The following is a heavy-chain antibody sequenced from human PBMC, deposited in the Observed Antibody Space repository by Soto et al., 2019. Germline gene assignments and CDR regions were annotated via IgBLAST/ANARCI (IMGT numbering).Heavy chain of an antibody. V-gene: IGHV3-48*01. D-gene: IGHD4-17*01. Sequence: GGSLRLSCVASGFTFSSYTINWVRQAPGKGLEWVSYISGSATTRYYADSVNGRFTISRDNAKNSLYLQMNSLRSEDTAVYYYARGLNGYYFDYWGQGTLVTVSS. CDR3: ARGLNGYYFDY. CDR2: ISGSATTR. J-gene: IGHJ4*02. CDR1: GFTFSSYT.